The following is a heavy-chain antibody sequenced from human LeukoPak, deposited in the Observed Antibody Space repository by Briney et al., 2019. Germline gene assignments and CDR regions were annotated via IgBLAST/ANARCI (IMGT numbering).Heavy chain of an antibody. CDR2: ISARGGTT. V-gene: IGHV3-23*01. J-gene: IGHJ3*02. D-gene: IGHD6-19*01. Sequence: EGSPRLSCAASGFTFNSYAMSWVRQAPGKGLEWVSAISARGGTTYYADSVKGRFTISRDNSKNTLYLQMNSLGAEDTAVYYCAKEVAIPVAVDAFERWGQGTLVTVSS. CDR3: AKEVAIPVAVDAFER. CDR1: GFTFNSYA.